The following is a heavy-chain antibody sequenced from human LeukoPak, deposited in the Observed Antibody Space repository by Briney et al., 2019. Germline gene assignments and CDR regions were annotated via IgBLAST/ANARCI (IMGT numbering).Heavy chain of an antibody. CDR2: IYHSGST. V-gene: IGHV4-30-2*01. CDR3: ARGTYYYDSSGYYFDY. D-gene: IGHD3-22*01. CDR1: GGSISSGGYS. Sequence: PSLTLSLTCAVSGGSISSGGYSWSWIRQPPGKGLEWIGYIYHSGSTYYNPSLKSRVTISVDRSKNQFSLKLSSVTAADTAVYYCARGTYYYDSSGYYFDYWGQGTLVTVSS. J-gene: IGHJ4*02.